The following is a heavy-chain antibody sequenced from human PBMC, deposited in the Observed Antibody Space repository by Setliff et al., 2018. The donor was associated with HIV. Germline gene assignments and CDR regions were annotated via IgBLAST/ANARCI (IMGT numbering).Heavy chain of an antibody. CDR3: ARAPPPYYYDSSGYYDY. D-gene: IGHD3-22*01. J-gene: IGHJ4*02. CDR1: GGSISSGGYY. Sequence: SETLSLTCTVSGGSISSGGYYWSWIRQLPGKGLEWIGYIYYSGSTYYNPSLKSRVTISVDTSKNQFSLKLSSVTAADTAVYYCARAPPPYYYDSSGYYDYWGQGTLVTVSS. V-gene: IGHV4-31*03. CDR2: IYYSGST.